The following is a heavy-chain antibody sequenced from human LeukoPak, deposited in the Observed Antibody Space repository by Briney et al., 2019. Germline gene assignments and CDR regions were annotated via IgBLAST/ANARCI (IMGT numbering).Heavy chain of an antibody. Sequence: GGSLRLSCAASGFTFGNAWMSWVRQAPGKGLEWVGRIKSKTDGGTTDYAAPVKGRFTISRDDSKNTLYLQMNSLKTEDTAVYYCTTATNRTYYYDSSGYYLTWGQGTLVTVSS. CDR2: IKSKTDGGTT. CDR1: GFTFGNAW. J-gene: IGHJ5*02. CDR3: TTATNRTYYYDSSGYYLT. D-gene: IGHD3-22*01. V-gene: IGHV3-15*01.